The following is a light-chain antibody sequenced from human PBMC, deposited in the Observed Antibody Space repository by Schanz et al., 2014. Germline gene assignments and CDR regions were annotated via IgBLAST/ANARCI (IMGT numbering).Light chain of an antibody. Sequence: EIVLTQSPATLSLSPGERATLSCRASQSVRSFLAWYQQKPGQAPRLLIYDASNRATGISARFSGSGSGTDFTLTISRLEPEDFAVYYCQQYDNSLPWTFGQGTKVEIK. CDR1: QSVRSF. CDR2: DAS. V-gene: IGKV3-11*01. CDR3: QQYDNSLPWT. J-gene: IGKJ1*01.